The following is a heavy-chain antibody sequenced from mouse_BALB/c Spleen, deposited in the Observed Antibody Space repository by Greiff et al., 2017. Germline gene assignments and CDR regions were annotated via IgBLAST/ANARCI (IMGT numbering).Heavy chain of an antibody. V-gene: IGHV1-14*01. CDR2: INPYDDCT. D-gene: IGHD2-3*01. CDR3: ARSSSDGYFDY. J-gene: IGHJ2*01. CDR1: GYTFTSYV. Sequence: EVQLQQSGPELVKPGASVKMSCKASGYTFTSYVMYWVKQKPGQGLEWIGNINPYDDCTKYNEKFKGKSTLTSDKSSSTVYMELSSLTSEDAAVYYCARSSSDGYFDYWGQGTPLTVSA.